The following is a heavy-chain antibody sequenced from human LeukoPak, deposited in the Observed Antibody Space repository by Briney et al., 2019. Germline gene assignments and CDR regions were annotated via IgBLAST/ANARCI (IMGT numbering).Heavy chain of an antibody. J-gene: IGHJ6*02. Sequence: NASETLSLTCTVSGGSISSYYWSWIRQLAGKGLEWIGRIYTSGSTNYNPSLKSRVTMSVDTSKNQFSLKLSSVTAADTAVYYCARDFPLYGMDVWGQGTTVTVSS. CDR1: GGSISSYY. CDR2: IYTSGST. V-gene: IGHV4-4*07. CDR3: ARDFPLYGMDV.